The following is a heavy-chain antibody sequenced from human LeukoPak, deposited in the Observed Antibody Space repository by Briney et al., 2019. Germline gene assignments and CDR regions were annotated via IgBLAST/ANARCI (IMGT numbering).Heavy chain of an antibody. CDR3: ARSRGYSYGPGRHGMDV. Sequence: PGGSLRLSCAASGFTVSSNYMSWVRQAPWKGLEWVSVIYSGGSTYYADSVKGRFTISRDNSKNTLYLQMNSLRAEDTAVYYCARSRGYSYGPGRHGMDVWGQGTTVTVSS. J-gene: IGHJ6*02. V-gene: IGHV3-66*01. CDR2: IYSGGST. D-gene: IGHD5-18*01. CDR1: GFTVSSNY.